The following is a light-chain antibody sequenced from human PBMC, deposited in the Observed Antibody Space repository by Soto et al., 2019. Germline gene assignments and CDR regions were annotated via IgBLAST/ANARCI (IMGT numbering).Light chain of an antibody. Sequence: DIVLTQSPDTLSLSPGERATLSCRASQSVSSSYLAWYQQKLGQAPRLLIYGASNRATGVPDRFSGSGSGTDFTLTISRLEPEDFAVYYCQQYGSSPPWTFGQGTKVQIK. CDR2: GAS. J-gene: IGKJ1*01. V-gene: IGKV3-20*01. CDR1: QSVSSSY. CDR3: QQYGSSPPWT.